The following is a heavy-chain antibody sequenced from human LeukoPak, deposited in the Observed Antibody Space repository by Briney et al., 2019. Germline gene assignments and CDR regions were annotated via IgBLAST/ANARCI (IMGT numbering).Heavy chain of an antibody. D-gene: IGHD6-13*01. CDR2: IYHSGST. Sequence: PSQTLSLTCTVSGGSISSGGYYWSWIRQPPGKGLEWIGYIYHSGSTYYNPSLKSRVTISVDRSKNQFSLKLSSVTAADTAVYYCASTNAAADNWFDPWGQGTLVTVSS. CDR1: GGSISSGGYY. J-gene: IGHJ5*02. CDR3: ASTNAAADNWFDP. V-gene: IGHV4-30-2*01.